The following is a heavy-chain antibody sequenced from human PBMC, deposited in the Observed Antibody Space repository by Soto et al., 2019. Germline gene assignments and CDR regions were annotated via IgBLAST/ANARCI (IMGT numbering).Heavy chain of an antibody. CDR2: IFHSGTT. CDR3: AKLGIVASGPLHY. V-gene: IGHV4-59*08. CDR1: SSSISAYY. J-gene: IGHJ4*02. Sequence: SETLSLTCTVFSSSISAYYWTWIRQPPGKALECVGHIFHSGTTNYNPSLKSRATISVDTSKNQFSLRLSSVTAADTAMYYCAKLGIVASGPLHYWGQG. D-gene: IGHD6-13*01.